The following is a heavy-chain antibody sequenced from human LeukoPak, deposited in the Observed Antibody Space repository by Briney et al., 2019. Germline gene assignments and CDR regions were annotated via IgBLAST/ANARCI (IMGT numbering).Heavy chain of an antibody. V-gene: IGHV4-59*08. Sequence: SETLSLTCTVSRGSIRSYYWSWIRQPPGKGLEWIGYIYYSGSTNYNPSLKSRVTISVDTSKNQFSLKLSSVTAADTAVYYCARNVSGSSHAFDIWGQGTMVTVSS. CDR3: ARNVSGSSHAFDI. CDR2: IYYSGST. D-gene: IGHD1-26*01. CDR1: RGSIRSYY. J-gene: IGHJ3*02.